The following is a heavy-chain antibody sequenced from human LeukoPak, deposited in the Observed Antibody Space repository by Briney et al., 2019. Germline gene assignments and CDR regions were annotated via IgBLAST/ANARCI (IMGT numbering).Heavy chain of an antibody. Sequence: SETLSLTCTVSGTSISSHYWSWIRQPPGKGLEWIAYFAYSGTSNYNPSLKSRVTFSVDTSKNQFSLKLSSVTAADTAVYYCAIHGGDWTFASWGQGTLVTVSS. CDR2: FAYSGTS. V-gene: IGHV4-59*08. CDR1: GTSISSHY. D-gene: IGHD2-21*01. J-gene: IGHJ4*02. CDR3: AIHGGDWTFAS.